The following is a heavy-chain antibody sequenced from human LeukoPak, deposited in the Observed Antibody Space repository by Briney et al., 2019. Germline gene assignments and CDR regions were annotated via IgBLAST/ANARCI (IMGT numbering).Heavy chain of an antibody. V-gene: IGHV4-34*01. CDR1: GGSFSGYY. Sequence: PSETLSLTCAVYGGSFSGYYWSWIRQPPGKGLEWIGEINHSGSTNYNPSLKSRVTISVDTSKNQFSLKLSSVTAADTAVYYCARGLRYDFWSGYPGNQYYFDYWGQGTLVTVSS. J-gene: IGHJ4*02. D-gene: IGHD3-3*01. CDR2: INHSGST. CDR3: ARGLRYDFWSGYPGNQYYFDY.